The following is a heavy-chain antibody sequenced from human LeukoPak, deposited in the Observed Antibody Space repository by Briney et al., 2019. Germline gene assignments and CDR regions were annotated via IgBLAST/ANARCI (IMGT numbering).Heavy chain of an antibody. CDR2: ISSSSSYI. CDR1: GFTFSSYS. CDR3: AREGITGTAYFDY. V-gene: IGHV3-21*01. Sequence: GGSLRLSCAASGFTFSSYSMNWVRQAPGKGLGWVSSISSSSSYIYYADSVKGRFTISRDNAKNSLYLQMNSLRAEDTAVYYCAREGITGTAYFDYWGQGTLVTVSS. D-gene: IGHD1-20*01. J-gene: IGHJ4*02.